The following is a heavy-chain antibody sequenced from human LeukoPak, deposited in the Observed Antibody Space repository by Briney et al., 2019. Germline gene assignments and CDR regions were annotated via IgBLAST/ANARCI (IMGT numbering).Heavy chain of an antibody. Sequence: PGGSLRLSCAASGFTFSSYEMNWVRQAPGKGLEWVANIKQDGSEKYYVDSVKGRFTISRDNAKNSLYLQMNSLRAEDTAVYYCARWRWYGVLDPWGQGTLVTVSS. J-gene: IGHJ5*02. V-gene: IGHV3-7*01. CDR2: IKQDGSEK. D-gene: IGHD6-13*01. CDR3: ARWRWYGVLDP. CDR1: GFTFSSYE.